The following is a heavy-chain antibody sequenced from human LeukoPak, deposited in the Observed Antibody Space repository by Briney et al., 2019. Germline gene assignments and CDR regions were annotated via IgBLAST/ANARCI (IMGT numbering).Heavy chain of an antibody. CDR2: ISSISSTI. CDR3: ARDPGYYYDSSGYYFGFDY. V-gene: IGHV3-48*01. D-gene: IGHD3-22*01. Sequence: PGGSLRLSCAASGFTFSSYSMNWVRQAPGKGLEWVSYISSISSTIYYADSVKGRFTISRDNAKNSLYLQMNSLRAEDTAVYYCARDPGYYYDSSGYYFGFDYWGQGTLVTVSS. J-gene: IGHJ4*02. CDR1: GFTFSSYS.